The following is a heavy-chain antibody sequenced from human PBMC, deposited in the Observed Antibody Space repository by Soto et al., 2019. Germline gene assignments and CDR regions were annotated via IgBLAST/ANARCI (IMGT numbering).Heavy chain of an antibody. D-gene: IGHD3-10*01. Sequence: QLQLQESGPGLVKPSETLSLTCTVSGGSISSSSYYWGWIRQPPGKGLEWIGSIYYSGSTYYNPSLKSRVTISVDTSKNQFSLKLSSVTAADTAVYYCARQLIHGYYGSGSYYTDPADAFDIWGQGTMVTVSS. CDR2: IYYSGST. CDR3: ARQLIHGYYGSGSYYTDPADAFDI. J-gene: IGHJ3*02. V-gene: IGHV4-39*01. CDR1: GGSISSSSYY.